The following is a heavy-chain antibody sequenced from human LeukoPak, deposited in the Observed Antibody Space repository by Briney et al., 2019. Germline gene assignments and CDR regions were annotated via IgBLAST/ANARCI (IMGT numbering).Heavy chain of an antibody. J-gene: IGHJ6*03. CDR3: ARGIRQQLGITYYYYYMDV. CDR2: IIPIFGTA. V-gene: IGHV1-69*13. D-gene: IGHD6-13*01. CDR1: GGTFSSYA. Sequence: SVKVSCKASGGTFSSYAISWVRQAPGQGLEWMGGIIPIFGTANYAQKFQGGVTITADESTSTAYMELSSLRSEDTAVYYCARGIRQQLGITYYYYYMDVWGKGTTVTISS.